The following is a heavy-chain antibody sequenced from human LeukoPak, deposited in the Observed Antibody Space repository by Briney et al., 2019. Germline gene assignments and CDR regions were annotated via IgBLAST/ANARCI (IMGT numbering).Heavy chain of an antibody. CDR2: ISSSSSTI. CDR3: ARVTVTTGTYHYYYYMDV. Sequence: GGSLRLSCAASGFTFSSYSMNWVRQAPGKGLEWVSYISSSSSTIYYADPVKGRFTISRDNAKNSLYLQMNSLRAEDTAVYYCARVTVTTGTYHYYYYMDVWGKGTTVTVSS. CDR1: GFTFSSYS. J-gene: IGHJ6*03. D-gene: IGHD4-11*01. V-gene: IGHV3-48*04.